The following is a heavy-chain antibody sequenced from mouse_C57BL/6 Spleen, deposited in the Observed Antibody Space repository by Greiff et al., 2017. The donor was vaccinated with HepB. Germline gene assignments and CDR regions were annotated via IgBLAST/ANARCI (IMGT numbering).Heavy chain of an antibody. CDR1: GYTFTGYW. Sequence: QVQLKQSGAELMKPGASVKLSCKATGYTFTGYWIEWVKQRPGHGLEWIGELFPGSGSTHYNEKFKGKATFTADTSSNPAYMQLSSLTTEDSAIYYCAKKGYITTVGGDWGQGTTLTVSS. D-gene: IGHD1-1*01. CDR2: LFPGSGST. V-gene: IGHV1-9*01. J-gene: IGHJ2*01. CDR3: AKKGYITTVGGD.